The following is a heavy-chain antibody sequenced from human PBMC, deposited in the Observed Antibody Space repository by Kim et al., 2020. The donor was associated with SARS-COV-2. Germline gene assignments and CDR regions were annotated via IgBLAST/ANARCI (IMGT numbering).Heavy chain of an antibody. J-gene: IGHJ4*02. CDR3: ARDVNDLLGY. Sequence: ASVKVSCKVSGYTFTSFGIRWVRQAPGQGLEWMGWINAYNGNTNYAQKLQGRVTMTTDTSTSTAYMELRSLRSDDTAVYYCARDVNDLLGYWGQGTLVTVPS. D-gene: IGHD1-1*01. CDR1: GYTFTSFG. CDR2: INAYNGNT. V-gene: IGHV1-18*01.